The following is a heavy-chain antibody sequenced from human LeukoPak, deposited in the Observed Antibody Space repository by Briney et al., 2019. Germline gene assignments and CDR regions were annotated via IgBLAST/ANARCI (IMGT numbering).Heavy chain of an antibody. CDR1: GYTFASYG. V-gene: IGHV1-18*01. CDR2: ISAYNGNT. J-gene: IGHJ4*02. D-gene: IGHD3-9*01. CDR3: ARDGGLRYFDWLLYYFDY. Sequence: ASVKVSCKASGYTFASYGISWVRQAPGQGLEWMGWISAYNGNTNYAQKLQGRVTMTTDTSTSTAYMELRSLRSDDTAVYYCARDGGLRYFDWLLYYFDYWGQGTLVTVSS.